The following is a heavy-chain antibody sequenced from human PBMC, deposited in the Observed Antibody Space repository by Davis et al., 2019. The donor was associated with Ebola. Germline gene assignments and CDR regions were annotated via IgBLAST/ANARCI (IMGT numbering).Heavy chain of an antibody. CDR1: GYTLTELS. V-gene: IGHV1-24*01. J-gene: IGHJ4*02. CDR2: FDPEDGET. CDR3: ATDPVLVTMVRGAGPFWGY. Sequence: AASVKVSCKVSGYTLTELSMHWVRQAPGKGLEWMGGFDPEDGETIYAQKFQGRVTMTEDTSTDTAYMELSSLRSEDTAVYYCATDPVLVTMVRGAGPFWGYWGQGTLVTVSS. D-gene: IGHD3-10*01.